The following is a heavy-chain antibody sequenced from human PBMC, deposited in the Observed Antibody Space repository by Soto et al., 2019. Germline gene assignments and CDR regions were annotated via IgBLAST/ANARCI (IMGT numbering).Heavy chain of an antibody. J-gene: IGHJ6*02. D-gene: IGHD3-16*01. CDR2: SSDSGDNT. Sequence: EVQLMESGGGLVQPGAALRLSCAASGFTFSHFVMSWVRQAPGKGLEWVSGSSDSGDNTYYADSVKGRSTVSRVNSKKMFYLQMNSLRAEDTAVYYCAKGFDGTYDAFLLLAPRYYYGLDVWGQGTTVTVSS. V-gene: IGHV3-23*01. CDR1: GFTFSHFV. CDR3: AKGFDGTYDAFLLLAPRYYYGLDV.